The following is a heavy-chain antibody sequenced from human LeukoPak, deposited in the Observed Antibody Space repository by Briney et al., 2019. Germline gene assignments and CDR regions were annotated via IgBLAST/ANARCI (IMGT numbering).Heavy chain of an antibody. CDR3: TGHRSGSRDYYFDY. V-gene: IGHV4-39*01. J-gene: IGHJ4*02. Sequence: SETLSLTCTVSGGSISSSTYYWGWIRQPPGKGLEWIGSIYYSGSTYYNPSLKSRVTISVDTPKNHFSLKLSSVTAADTAVYYCTGHRSGSRDYYFDYWGQGTLVTVSS. CDR2: IYYSGST. CDR1: GGSISSSTYY. D-gene: IGHD2-15*01.